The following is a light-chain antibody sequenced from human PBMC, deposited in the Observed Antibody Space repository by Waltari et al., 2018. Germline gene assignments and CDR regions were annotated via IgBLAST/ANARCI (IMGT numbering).Light chain of an antibody. J-gene: IGLJ3*02. Sequence: QSALTQPPSASGSPGQSVTISCTGTSSDVGGYNYVSWYQQHPGKAPKLVSYEVSKRPSGAPDRFSGSKSGNTASRTVSGLQAEDEADYYCSSYANSNNLVFGGGTKLTVL. CDR3: SSYANSNNLV. CDR2: EVS. V-gene: IGLV2-8*01. CDR1: SSDVGGYNY.